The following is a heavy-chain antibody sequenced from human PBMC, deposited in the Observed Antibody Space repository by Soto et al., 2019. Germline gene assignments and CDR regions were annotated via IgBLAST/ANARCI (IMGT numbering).Heavy chain of an antibody. J-gene: IGHJ6*02. Sequence: QVQLVQSGAEVKKPGSSVKVSCKASGGTFSSYAISWVRQAPGQGLEWMGGIIPIFGTANYAQKFQGRVTITADKSTSTAYMELSSLRSEDTAVYCCARDWWDRGVIIMNYYYGMDVWGQGTTVTVSS. CDR3: ARDWWDRGVIIMNYYYGMDV. V-gene: IGHV1-69*06. CDR2: IIPIFGTA. CDR1: GGTFSSYA. D-gene: IGHD3-10*01.